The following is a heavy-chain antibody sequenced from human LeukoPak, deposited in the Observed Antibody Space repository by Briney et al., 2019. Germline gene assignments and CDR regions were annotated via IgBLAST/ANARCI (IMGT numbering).Heavy chain of an antibody. CDR1: GFTFDDYA. Sequence: QSGGSLRLSCAASGFTFDDYAMHWVRQAPGKGLEWVSGISRNSGSIGYADSVKGRFTISRDNAKNSLYLQMNSLRAEDTALYYCAKAITPYYYGSGSPNFDYWGQGTLVTVSS. CDR2: ISRNSGSI. D-gene: IGHD3-10*01. J-gene: IGHJ4*02. CDR3: AKAITPYYYGSGSPNFDY. V-gene: IGHV3-9*01.